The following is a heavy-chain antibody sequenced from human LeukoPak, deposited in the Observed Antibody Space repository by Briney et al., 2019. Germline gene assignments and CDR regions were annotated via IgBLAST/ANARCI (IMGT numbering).Heavy chain of an antibody. CDR1: GGSISSSSYY. D-gene: IGHD5-18*01. J-gene: IGHJ4*02. CDR2: IYYSGST. CDR3: ARLPLTYSYGNYFDY. V-gene: IGHV4-39*01. Sequence: PSETLSLTCTVSGGSISSSSYYWGWIRQPPGKGLEWIGSIYYSGSTYYNPSLKSRVTISVDTSKNQFSLKLSSVTAADTAVYYCARLPLTYSYGNYFDYWGQGTLVTVSS.